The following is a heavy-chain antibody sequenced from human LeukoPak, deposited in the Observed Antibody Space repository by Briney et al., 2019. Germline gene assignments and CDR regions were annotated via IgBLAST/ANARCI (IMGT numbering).Heavy chain of an antibody. Sequence: SCKASGGTFSSYAISWVRQAPGKGLEWVSSVSGSGGGTYYADSVKGRFTISRDNSKNTLYLQMNSLRAEDTAVYYCAKVWVSSGWYDAAFDYWGQGTLVTVSS. CDR1: GGTFSSYA. CDR2: VSGSGGGT. CDR3: AKVWVSSGWYDAAFDY. V-gene: IGHV3-23*01. J-gene: IGHJ4*02. D-gene: IGHD6-19*01.